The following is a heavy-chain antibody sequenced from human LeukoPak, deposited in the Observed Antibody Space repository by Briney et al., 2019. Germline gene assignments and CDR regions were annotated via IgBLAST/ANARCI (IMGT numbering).Heavy chain of an antibody. CDR2: ISGSGGST. V-gene: IGHV3-23*01. CDR1: GFTYSSYA. Sequence: GGSLRLSCAASGFTYSSYAMSWVRQTPGKGLEWVSAISGSGGSTYYADSVKGRFTISRDNSKNTLYLQMNSLRAEDTAVYYCAKTVDYYDSSGPVYWGQGTLVTVSS. J-gene: IGHJ4*02. CDR3: AKTVDYYDSSGPVY. D-gene: IGHD3-22*01.